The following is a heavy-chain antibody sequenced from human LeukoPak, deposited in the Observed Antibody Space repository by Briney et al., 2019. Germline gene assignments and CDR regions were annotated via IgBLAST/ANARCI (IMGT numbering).Heavy chain of an antibody. CDR3: ARGGVERYCSGGSCYGWFDP. V-gene: IGHV4-34*01. CDR2: IDHSGST. CDR1: GGSFSGYY. J-gene: IGHJ5*02. Sequence: SETLSLTCAAYGGSFSGYYWSWIRQPPGKGLEWIGEIDHSGSTNYNPSLKSRVTISVDTSKNQCSLNLNSVTATDTAVYYCARGGVERYCSGGSCYGWFDPWGQGTLVTVSS. D-gene: IGHD2-15*01.